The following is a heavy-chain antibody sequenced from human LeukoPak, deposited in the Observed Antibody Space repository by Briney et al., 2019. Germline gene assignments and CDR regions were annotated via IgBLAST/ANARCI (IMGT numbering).Heavy chain of an antibody. CDR1: GFTFSSYS. J-gene: IGHJ4*02. CDR2: ISSSSSYI. CDR3: ATKSCPSSYCQIVY. Sequence: GGSLRLSCAASGFTFSSYSMNWVRQAPGKGLEWVSSISSSSSYIYYADSVKGRFTMSRDDSKNTLYLQMNSLRAEDTAVYYCATKSCPSSYCQIVYWGQGTLVTVSS. D-gene: IGHD2-2*01. V-gene: IGHV3-21*04.